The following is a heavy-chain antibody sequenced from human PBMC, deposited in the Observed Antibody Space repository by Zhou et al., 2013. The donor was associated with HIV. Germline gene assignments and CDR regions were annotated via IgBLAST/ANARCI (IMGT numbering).Heavy chain of an antibody. CDR1: GGTFSSYA. Sequence: QVQLVQSGAEVKKPGSSVKVSCKASGGTFSSYAISWVRQAPGQGLEWMGGIIPIFGTANYAQKFQGRVTITTDESTSTAYMELSSLRSEDTAVYYCAREGERGYSGYGDAFDIWGQGTMVTVSS. CDR2: IIPIFGTA. D-gene: IGHD5-12*01. CDR3: AREGERGYSGYGDAFDI. J-gene: IGHJ3*02. V-gene: IGHV1-69*05.